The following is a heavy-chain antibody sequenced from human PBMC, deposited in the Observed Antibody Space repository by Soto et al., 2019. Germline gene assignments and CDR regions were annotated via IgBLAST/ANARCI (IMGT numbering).Heavy chain of an antibody. CDR1: GFTFSSYA. J-gene: IGHJ4*02. CDR3: AKTEVVTATHFDY. Sequence: GGSLRLSCAASGFTFSSYAMSWVRQAPGKGLEWASGISDSGGSTYYADSVKGRFTISRDNSKNTLYLQMNSLRAEDTAEYFCAKTEVVTATHFDYWGQGTLVTVSS. D-gene: IGHD5-18*01. CDR2: ISDSGGST. V-gene: IGHV3-23*01.